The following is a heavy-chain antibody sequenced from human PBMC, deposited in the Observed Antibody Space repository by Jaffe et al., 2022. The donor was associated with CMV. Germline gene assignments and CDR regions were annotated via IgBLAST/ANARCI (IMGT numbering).Heavy chain of an antibody. CDR2: TFSGGFT. Sequence: EVQLVESGGGLIQPGGSLRLSCAASGFTVSSKYMSWVRQAPGKGLEWVSLTFSGGFTYYADSVKGRFTISRDTSQNTLILQMSSLRAEDTGVYYCARDTSGFSTGYYTGMDVWGQGTTVTVSS. J-gene: IGHJ6*02. CDR1: GFTVSSKY. D-gene: IGHD2-2*02. V-gene: IGHV3-53*01. CDR3: ARDTSGFSTGYYTGMDV.